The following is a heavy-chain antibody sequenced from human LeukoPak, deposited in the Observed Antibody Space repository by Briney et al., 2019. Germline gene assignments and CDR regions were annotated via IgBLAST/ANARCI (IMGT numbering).Heavy chain of an antibody. CDR1: GGSISSSNW. J-gene: IGHJ4*02. CDR2: IYHSGST. Sequence: SETLPLTCAVSGGSISSSNWWSWVRQPPGKGLEWIGEIYHSGSTNYNPSLKSRVTISVDKSKNQFSLKLSSVTAADTAVYYCARQVGATLHDPYYFDYWGQGTLVTVSS. V-gene: IGHV4-4*02. D-gene: IGHD1-26*01. CDR3: ARQVGATLHDPYYFDY.